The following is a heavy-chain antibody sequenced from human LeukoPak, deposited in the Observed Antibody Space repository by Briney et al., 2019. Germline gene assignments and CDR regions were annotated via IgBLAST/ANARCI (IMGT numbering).Heavy chain of an antibody. CDR3: ARGSPYYDFWSGYYSNWFDP. Sequence: SETLSLTCAVYGGSFSGYYWGWIRQPPGKGLEWIGEINHSGSTNYNPSLKSRVTISVDTSKNQFSLKLSSVTAADTAVYYCARGSPYYDFWSGYYSNWFDPWGQGTLVTVSS. J-gene: IGHJ5*02. D-gene: IGHD3-3*01. V-gene: IGHV4-34*01. CDR2: INHSGST. CDR1: GGSFSGYY.